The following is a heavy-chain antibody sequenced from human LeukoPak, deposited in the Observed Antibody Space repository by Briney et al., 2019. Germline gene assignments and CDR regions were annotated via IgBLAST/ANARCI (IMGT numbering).Heavy chain of an antibody. CDR2: TNPNSGGT. J-gene: IGHJ4*02. CDR3: ARTRVAATRELGY. V-gene: IGHV1-2*04. Sequence: ASVKVSCKASGYTFTGYYMHWVRQAPGQGLKWMGWTNPNSGGTNYAQKFQGWVTMTRDTSISTAYMELSRLRSDDTAVYYCARTRVAATRELGYWGQGTLVTVSS. CDR1: GYTFTGYY. D-gene: IGHD2-15*01.